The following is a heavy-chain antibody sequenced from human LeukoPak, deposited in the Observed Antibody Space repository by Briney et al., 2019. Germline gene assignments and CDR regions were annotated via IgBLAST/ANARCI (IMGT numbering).Heavy chain of an antibody. CDR1: GFTFDDYA. J-gene: IGHJ4*02. D-gene: IGHD6-19*01. CDR3: AKAHNSGGYYFHY. Sequence: PGGSLRLSCAASGFTFDDYAKHWGCEAPRGGLGWGFLISGDGGSIYYADSVKGRFTISRDNSKNSLYLQMNSLRTEDTAFYYCAKAHNSGGYYFHYWGQGTLVTVSS. CDR2: ISGDGGSI. V-gene: IGHV3-43*02.